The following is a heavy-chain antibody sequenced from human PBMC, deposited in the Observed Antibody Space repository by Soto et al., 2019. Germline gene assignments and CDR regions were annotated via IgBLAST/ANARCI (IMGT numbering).Heavy chain of an antibody. Sequence: NPSETLSLTCTVSGGSISSSSYYWGWIRQPPXKGLEWIGSIYYSGSTYYNPSLKSRVTISVDTSKNQFSLKLSSVTAADTAVYYCARQGLIRFLEWLPTAYYYYGMDVWGQGTTVTVSS. CDR1: GGSISSSSYY. CDR3: ARQGLIRFLEWLPTAYYYYGMDV. D-gene: IGHD3-3*01. J-gene: IGHJ6*02. V-gene: IGHV4-39*01. CDR2: IYYSGST.